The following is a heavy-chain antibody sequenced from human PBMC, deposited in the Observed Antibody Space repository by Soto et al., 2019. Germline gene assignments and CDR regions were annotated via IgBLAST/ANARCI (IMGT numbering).Heavy chain of an antibody. Sequence: SETLSLTCAVSGDSINSSHWWNWVRQPPEKGLEWIGQISHSGSTNYNPSLTSRVTISVDKSKNHFSLKLTSVTAADTAVYYCAARQGWSRRWTDRRIDEWGQGTLVTVPS. V-gene: IGHV4-4*02. CDR3: AARQGWSRRWTDRRIDE. D-gene: IGHD3-3*01. CDR1: GDSINSSHW. J-gene: IGHJ4*02. CDR2: ISHSGST.